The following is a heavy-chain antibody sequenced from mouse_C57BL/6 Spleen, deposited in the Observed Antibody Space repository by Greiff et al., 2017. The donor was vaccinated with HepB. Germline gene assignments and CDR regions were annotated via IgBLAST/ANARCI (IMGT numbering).Heavy chain of an antibody. Sequence: QVQLQQPGAELVMPGASVKLSCKASGYTFTSYWMHWVKQRPGQGLEWIGEIDPSDSYTNYNQKFKGKSTLTVDKSSSTAYMQLSSLTSEDSAVYYCARSTVTRRGFDYWGQGTTLTVSS. CDR2: IDPSDSYT. CDR3: ARSTVTRRGFDY. J-gene: IGHJ2*01. V-gene: IGHV1-69*01. CDR1: GYTFTSYW. D-gene: IGHD2-12*01.